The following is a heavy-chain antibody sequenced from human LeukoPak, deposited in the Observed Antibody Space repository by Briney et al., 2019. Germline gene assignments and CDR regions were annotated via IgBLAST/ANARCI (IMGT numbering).Heavy chain of an antibody. CDR2: ISSSSSYI. V-gene: IGHV3-21*01. CDR1: GFTFSSYS. CDR3: ARGRNWNYYYYGMDV. Sequence: NPGGSLRLSCAASGFTFSSYSMTWVRQAPGKGLEWVSSISSSSSYIYYADSVKGRFTISRDNAKNSLYLQMNSLRAEDTAVYYCARGRNWNYYYYGMDVWGQGTTVTVSS. J-gene: IGHJ6*02. D-gene: IGHD1-1*01.